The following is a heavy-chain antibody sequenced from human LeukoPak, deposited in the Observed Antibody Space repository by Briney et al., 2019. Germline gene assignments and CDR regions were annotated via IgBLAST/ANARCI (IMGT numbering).Heavy chain of an antibody. CDR3: ARSLLSYGRYYYYYMDV. Sequence: SETLSLTCTVSGGSISSYYWSWIRQPPGKGLEWIGYIYYSGSTNYNPSLKSRVTISVDTSKNQFSLKLSSVTAADTAVYYCARSLLSYGRYYYYYMDVWGKGTTATVSS. J-gene: IGHJ6*03. D-gene: IGHD4-17*01. CDR1: GGSISSYY. V-gene: IGHV4-59*01. CDR2: IYYSGST.